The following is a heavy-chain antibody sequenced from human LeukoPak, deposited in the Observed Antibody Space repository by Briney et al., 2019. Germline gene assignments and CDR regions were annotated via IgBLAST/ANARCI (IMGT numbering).Heavy chain of an antibody. Sequence: PGGSLRLSCAASGFTFSSYSMNWVRQAPGKGLEWVSYISSGISSIYYADSVKGRVTISRDNAKNSLYLQLNSLRDEDTAVYYCARVVAGIDWFDPWGQGTLVTVSS. V-gene: IGHV3-48*02. CDR3: ARVVAGIDWFDP. D-gene: IGHD6-19*01. CDR1: GFTFSSYS. CDR2: ISSGISSI. J-gene: IGHJ5*02.